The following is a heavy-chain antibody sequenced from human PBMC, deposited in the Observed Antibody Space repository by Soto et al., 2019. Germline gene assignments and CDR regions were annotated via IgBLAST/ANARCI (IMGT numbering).Heavy chain of an antibody. CDR1: GYTFTSYA. J-gene: IGHJ4*02. D-gene: IGHD2-21*02. Sequence: QVQLVQSGAEEKKPGASVKVSCKASGYTFTSYAMHWVRQAPGQRLEWMGWINAGNGNTKYSQKFQGRVTITRDTAASTADMELSSLRSEETAVYHCARSIVVVTALDYWGQGTLVTVSS. CDR2: INAGNGNT. CDR3: ARSIVVVTALDY. V-gene: IGHV1-3*05.